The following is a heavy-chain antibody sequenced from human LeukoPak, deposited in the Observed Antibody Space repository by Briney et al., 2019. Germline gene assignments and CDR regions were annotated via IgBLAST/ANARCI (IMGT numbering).Heavy chain of an antibody. CDR1: GFTFSNAW. CDR3: TTDAPPVRYCSGGSCYPYYFDY. V-gene: IGHV3-15*01. CDR2: IKSKTDGGTT. Sequence: GGSLRLSCAASGFTFSNAWMSWVRQAPGKGLEWVGRIKSKTDGGTTDYAAPVKGRFTISRDDSKNTPYLQMNSLKTEDTAVYYCTTDAPPVRYCSGGSCYPYYFDYWGQGTLVTVSS. D-gene: IGHD2-15*01. J-gene: IGHJ4*02.